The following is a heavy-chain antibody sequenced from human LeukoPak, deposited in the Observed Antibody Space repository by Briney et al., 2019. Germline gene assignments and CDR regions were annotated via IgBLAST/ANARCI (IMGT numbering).Heavy chain of an antibody. Sequence: GGSLRLSCAASGFTFSSYWMSWVRQAPGKGLEWVANIKQDESEKYYVDSVKGRFTISRDNAKNSLYLQMNSLRAEDTAVYYCARKGWAGSSWYSNYYYYMDVWGKGTTVTVSS. V-gene: IGHV3-7*01. J-gene: IGHJ6*03. CDR2: IKQDESEK. D-gene: IGHD6-13*01. CDR1: GFTFSSYW. CDR3: ARKGWAGSSWYSNYYYYMDV.